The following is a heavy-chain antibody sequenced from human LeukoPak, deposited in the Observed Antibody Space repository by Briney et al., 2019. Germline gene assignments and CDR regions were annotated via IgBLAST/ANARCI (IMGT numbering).Heavy chain of an antibody. CDR2: IYYSGST. V-gene: IGHV4-30-4*01. CDR1: GGSISSGDYY. J-gene: IGHJ5*02. Sequence: SQTLSLTCTVSGGSISSGDYYWSWIRQPPGKGLEWIGYIYYSGSTYYNPSLKSRVTISVDTSKNQFSLKLSSVTAADTAVYYCARGSGEYSYGFIQLWFDPWGQGTLVTVSS. D-gene: IGHD5-18*01. CDR3: ARGSGEYSYGFIQLWFDP.